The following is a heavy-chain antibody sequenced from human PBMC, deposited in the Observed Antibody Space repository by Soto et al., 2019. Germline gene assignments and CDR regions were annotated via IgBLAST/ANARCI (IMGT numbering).Heavy chain of an antibody. V-gene: IGHV4-4*07. CDR3: ARGYESGYTFGHDL. CDR1: GDSISSTY. J-gene: IGHJ5*02. CDR2: IYSSGSN. D-gene: IGHD3-3*01. Sequence: SETLSLTCTVSGDSISSTYWSWVRQPAGRGLEWIGRIYSSGSNNYNPSLESRVTMSVDTSKNQFSLTLRSVTAADTAVYFCARGYESGYTFGHDLWGQGTLVTV.